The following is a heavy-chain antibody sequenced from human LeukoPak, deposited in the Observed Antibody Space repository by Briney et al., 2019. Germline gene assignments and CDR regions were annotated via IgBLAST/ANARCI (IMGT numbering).Heavy chain of an antibody. Sequence: GGSLRLSCAASGFTFDDYGMSWVRHVPGKGLEWVSRINGDGRTATYADSVKGRFTISRDNSKNTLYLQMNSLRAEDTAVYYCAKDRGYSYGYGSRYYMDVWGKGTTVTISS. CDR2: INGDGRTA. V-gene: IGHV3-74*01. D-gene: IGHD5-18*01. CDR3: AKDRGYSYGYGSRYYMDV. J-gene: IGHJ6*03. CDR1: GFTFDDYG.